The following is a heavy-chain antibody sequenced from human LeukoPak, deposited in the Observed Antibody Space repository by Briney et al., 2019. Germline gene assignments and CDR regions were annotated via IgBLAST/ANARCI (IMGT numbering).Heavy chain of an antibody. D-gene: IGHD4-11*01. CDR3: VRGVPKTSYYYYYMDV. V-gene: IGHV3-48*01. CDR2: ISSSGSTI. Sequence: GGSLRLSCAASGFTVSSNYMSWVRQAPGKGLEWVSYISSSGSTIYYADSVKGRFTISRDDAKNSLYLQMNSLRAEDTAVYYCVRGVPKTSYYYYYMDVWGKGTTVTVSS. CDR1: GFTVSSNY. J-gene: IGHJ6*03.